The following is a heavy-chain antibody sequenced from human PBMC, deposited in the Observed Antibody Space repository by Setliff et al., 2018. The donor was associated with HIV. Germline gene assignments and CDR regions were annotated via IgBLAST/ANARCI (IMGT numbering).Heavy chain of an antibody. CDR1: GFTFSSYS. J-gene: IGHJ6*03. Sequence: GGSLRLSCAASGFTFSSYSMNWVRQAPGKGLEWVSSISSSSSYIYYAATVKGRFTISRDNAKNSLYLQMNCLRAEDTAVYYCARDQPRITMIVVVPFPMDVWGKGTTVTVSS. V-gene: IGHV3-21*01. D-gene: IGHD3-22*01. CDR2: ISSSSSYI. CDR3: ARDQPRITMIVVVPFPMDV.